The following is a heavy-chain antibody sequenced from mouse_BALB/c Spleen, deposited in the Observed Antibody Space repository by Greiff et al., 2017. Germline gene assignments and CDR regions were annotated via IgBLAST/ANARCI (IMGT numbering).Heavy chain of an antibody. CDR2: INPSTGYT. CDR3: ARWAYDYDGFAY. V-gene: IGHV1-7*01. D-gene: IGHD2-4*01. J-gene: IGHJ3*01. Sequence: VKLMESGAELAKPGASVKMSCKASGYTFTSYWMHWVKQRPGQGLEWIGYINPSTGYTEYNQKFKDKATLTADKSSSTAYMQLSSLTSEDSAVYYCARWAYDYDGFAYWGQGTLVTVSA. CDR1: GYTFTSYW.